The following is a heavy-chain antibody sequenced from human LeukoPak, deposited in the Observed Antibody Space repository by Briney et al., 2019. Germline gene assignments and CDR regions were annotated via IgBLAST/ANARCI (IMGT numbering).Heavy chain of an antibody. CDR3: ARDRWITYGSGATDAFDI. CDR2: INWNGGST. Sequence: RSGGSLRLSCAASGFTSDDYVMSWVRQAPGKGLEWVSGINWNGGSTGYADSVKGRFTISRDNDKNSLYLQMNSLSAEATALYYCARDRWITYGSGATDAFDIWGQGTMVTVSS. CDR1: GFTSDDYV. D-gene: IGHD3-10*01. V-gene: IGHV3-20*04. J-gene: IGHJ3*02.